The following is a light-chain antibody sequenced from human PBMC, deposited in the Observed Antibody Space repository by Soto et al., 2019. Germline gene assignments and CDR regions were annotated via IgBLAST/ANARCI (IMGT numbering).Light chain of an antibody. Sequence: QSVLTQPASVSGSPGQSITISCTGTSSDVGAFNFVSWHQQHPGKAPKLMIYNVYDRPSGVSYRFSGSKYGNTASLTISGLQGEDEADYYCSSYTVSRTYVLGTGTKVTVL. V-gene: IGLV2-14*03. J-gene: IGLJ1*01. CDR2: NVY. CDR3: SSYTVSRTYV. CDR1: SSDVGAFNF.